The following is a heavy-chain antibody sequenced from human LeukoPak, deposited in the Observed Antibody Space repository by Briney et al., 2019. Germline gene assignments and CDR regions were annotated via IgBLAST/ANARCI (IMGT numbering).Heavy chain of an antibody. Sequence: PGGSLRLSCAASGFTFSTYAMHWVRLAPGKGLEWVAVISDSGTKKYYADSVKGRFTLSRDNSKNMLYLQMNSLRVEDTAVYYCARDQVGGAVDYWGQGTLVTVSS. J-gene: IGHJ4*02. D-gene: IGHD6-13*01. CDR2: ISDSGTKK. CDR3: ARDQVGGAVDY. V-gene: IGHV3-30-3*01. CDR1: GFTFSTYA.